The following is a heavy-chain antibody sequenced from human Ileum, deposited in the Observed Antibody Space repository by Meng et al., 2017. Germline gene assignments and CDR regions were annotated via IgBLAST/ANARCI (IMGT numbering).Heavy chain of an antibody. J-gene: IGHJ4*02. CDR3: ARLLLLGIIDY. V-gene: IGHV3-23*01. CDR2: ISRDAGTT. D-gene: IGHD2/OR15-2a*01. Sequence: EVQLLESGGNLELPGGSLRLSCAASGFTFTTYAMSWVRQVPGKGLEWLSTISRDAGTTYYADSVKGRFTISRDNSDNTLYLQMSSLTAADTALYYCARLLLLGIIDYWGQGTLVTVSS. CDR1: GFTFTTYA.